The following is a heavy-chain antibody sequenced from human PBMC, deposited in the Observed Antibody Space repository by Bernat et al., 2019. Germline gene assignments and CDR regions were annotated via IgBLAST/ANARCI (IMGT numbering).Heavy chain of an antibody. Sequence: QVQLVQSGAEVKKPGASVKVSCKASGYTFTSYYIHWVRQAPGQGLEWMGIINPSGGSTSYAQKFQSRVTMTRDTSTSTVYMELSSLRSEDTAVYYCATSSTTLAPRDYWGQGSLVTVSS. V-gene: IGHV1-46*01. D-gene: IGHD1-1*01. CDR1: GYTFTSYY. CDR2: INPSGGST. J-gene: IGHJ4*02. CDR3: ATSSTTLAPRDY.